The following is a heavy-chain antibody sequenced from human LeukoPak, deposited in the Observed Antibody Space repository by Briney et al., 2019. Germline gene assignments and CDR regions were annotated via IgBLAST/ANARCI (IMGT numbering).Heavy chain of an antibody. CDR2: IYYSGST. V-gene: IGHV4-59*01. Sequence: SETLSLTCTVSGGSISSYYWSWIRQPPGKGLEWIGYIYYSGSTNYNPSLKSRVTISVDTSKNQFSLKLSSVTAADTAVCCCARGVIRWHYFDYWGQGTLVTVSS. CDR3: ARGVIRWHYFDY. J-gene: IGHJ4*02. CDR1: GGSISSYY. D-gene: IGHD4-17*01.